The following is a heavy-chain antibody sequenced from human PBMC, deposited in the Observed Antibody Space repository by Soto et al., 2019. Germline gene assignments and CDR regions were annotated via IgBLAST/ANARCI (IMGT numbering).Heavy chain of an antibody. CDR1: GFTFSSYA. V-gene: IGHV3-23*01. Sequence: EVQLLESGGGLVPPGGSLRLSCAASGFTFSSYAMSWVRQAPGEGLEWLAGITFRGDNTYYAASVKGRFTLSRDNSRNRLDLQMNSLKVEDTALYYCAKLGTMGVFDNWGQGTLLTVSS. CDR3: AKLGTMGVFDN. J-gene: IGHJ4*02. D-gene: IGHD1-1*01. CDR2: ITFRGDNT.